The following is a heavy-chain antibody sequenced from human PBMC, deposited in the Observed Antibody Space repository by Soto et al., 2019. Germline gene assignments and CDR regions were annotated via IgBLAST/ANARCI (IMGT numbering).Heavy chain of an antibody. CDR2: ISSSSSTI. CDR3: ARVADGPYYYGSGPPYGMDV. Sequence: GGSLRLSCAASGFTFSSYSMNWVRQAPGKGLEWVSYISSSSSTIYYADSVKGRFTISRDNAKNSLYLQMNSLRDEDTAVYYCARVADGPYYYGSGPPYGMDVWGQGTTVTVSS. J-gene: IGHJ6*02. V-gene: IGHV3-48*02. D-gene: IGHD3-10*01. CDR1: GFTFSSYS.